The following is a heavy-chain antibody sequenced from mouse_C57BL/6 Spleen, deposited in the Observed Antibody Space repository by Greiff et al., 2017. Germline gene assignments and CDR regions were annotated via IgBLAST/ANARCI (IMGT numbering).Heavy chain of an antibody. D-gene: IGHD2-4*01. CDR3: ARGAIYYDYDGAWFAY. J-gene: IGHJ3*01. Sequence: QVQLKQSGPELVKPGASVKISCKASGYTFTDYYINWVKQRPGQGLAWIGWISPGSGNTKYNEKFKGKATLTVDTSSSTAYMQLSSLTSEDSAVYFCARGAIYYDYDGAWFAYWGQGTLVTVSA. CDR2: ISPGSGNT. V-gene: IGHV1-84*01. CDR1: GYTFTDYY.